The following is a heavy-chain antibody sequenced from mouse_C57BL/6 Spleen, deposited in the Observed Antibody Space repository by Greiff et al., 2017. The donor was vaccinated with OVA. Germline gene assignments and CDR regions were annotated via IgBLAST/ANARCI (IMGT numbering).Heavy chain of an antibody. CDR3: ARHDENITTVVAPYWYFDV. CDR1: GFTFSSYG. CDR2: ISSGGSYT. J-gene: IGHJ1*03. V-gene: IGHV5-6*01. Sequence: EVKLVESGGDLVKPGGSLKLSCAASGFTFSSYGMSWVRQTPDKRLEWVATISSGGSYTYYPDSVKGRFTISRDNAKNTLYLQMSSLKSEDTAMYYCARHDENITTVVAPYWYFDVWGTGTTVTVSS. D-gene: IGHD1-1*01.